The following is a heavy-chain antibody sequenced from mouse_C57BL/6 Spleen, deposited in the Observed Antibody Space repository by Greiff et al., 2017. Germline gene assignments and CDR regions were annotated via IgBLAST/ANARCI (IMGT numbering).Heavy chain of an antibody. CDR2: IDPSDSET. CDR1: GYTFTSYW. J-gene: IGHJ3*01. D-gene: IGHD3-3*01. Sequence: VQLQQPGAELVRPGSSVKLSCKASGYTFTSYWMHWVKQRPIQGLEWIGNIDPSDSETHYNQKFKDKATLTVDKSSSTAYMQLSSLTSEDSAVYYCARGPTRAPWFAYWGQGTLVTVSA. V-gene: IGHV1-52*01. CDR3: ARGPTRAPWFAY.